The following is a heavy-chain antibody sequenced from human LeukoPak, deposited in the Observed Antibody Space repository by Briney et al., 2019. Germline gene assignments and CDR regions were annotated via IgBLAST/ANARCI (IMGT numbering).Heavy chain of an antibody. CDR2: ISAYNGNT. J-gene: IGHJ5*02. V-gene: IGHV1-18*01. Sequence: ASVKVSCKASGYTFTSYDINWVRQATGQGLEWMGWISAYNGNTNYAQKLQGRVTMTTDTSTSTAYMELRSLRSDDTAVYYCASDDWFDPWGQGTLVTVSS. CDR1: GYTFTSYD. CDR3: ASDDWFDP.